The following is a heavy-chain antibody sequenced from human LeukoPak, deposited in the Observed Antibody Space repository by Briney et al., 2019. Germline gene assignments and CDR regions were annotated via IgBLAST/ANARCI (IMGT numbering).Heavy chain of an antibody. D-gene: IGHD4-23*01. CDR2: IYSGGST. J-gene: IGHJ3*02. CDR3: AKEGYGGNSDAFDI. V-gene: IGHV3-53*05. Sequence: GGSLRLSCAASGFTVSSNYMSWVRQAPGKGLEWVSVIYSGGSTYYADSVKGRFTTSRDNAKNSLYLQMNSLRAEDTALYYCAKEGYGGNSDAFDIWGQGTMVTVSS. CDR1: GFTVSSNY.